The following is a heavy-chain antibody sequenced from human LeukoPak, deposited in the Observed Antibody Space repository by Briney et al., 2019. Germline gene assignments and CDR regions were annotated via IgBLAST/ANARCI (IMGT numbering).Heavy chain of an antibody. J-gene: IGHJ1*01. CDR2: INHSGST. D-gene: IGHD2-2*01. V-gene: IGHV4-34*01. CDR3: ARGRYCSSTSCYLPAEYFQH. CDR1: GGSFSGYY. Sequence: SETLSLTCAVYGGSFSGYYWSWIRRPPGKGLEWIGEINHSGSTNYNPSLKSRVTISVDTSKNQFSLKLSSVTAADTAVYYCARGRYCSSTSCYLPAEYFQHWGQGTLVTVSS.